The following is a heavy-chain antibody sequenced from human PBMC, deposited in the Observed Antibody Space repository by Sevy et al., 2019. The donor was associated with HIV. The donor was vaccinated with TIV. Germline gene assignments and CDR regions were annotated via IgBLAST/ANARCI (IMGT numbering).Heavy chain of an antibody. CDR3: GRGRLQQGGTSAYHGLDV. D-gene: IGHD4-4*01. CDR1: GFSFSTYW. J-gene: IGHJ6*02. V-gene: IGHV3-7*01. Sequence: GGSLRRSCAASGFSFSTYWMSWVRQAPGQGLEWVANIRPEGSEKYYVDSVKGGFTISRDNAKNSLYLQMNSLRADEPVVYYCGRGRLQQGGTSAYHGLDVWGQGTTVTVSS. CDR2: IRPEGSEK.